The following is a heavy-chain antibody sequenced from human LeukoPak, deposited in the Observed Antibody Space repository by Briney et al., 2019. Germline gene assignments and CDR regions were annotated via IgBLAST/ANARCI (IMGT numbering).Heavy chain of an antibody. CDR1: GFTFSDYY. CDR3: ACNQASADD. Sequence: GESLRLSCAASGFTFSDYYMSWIRQAPGEGLEWVSYISSSGSTIYYADSVKGRFTISRDNAKNSLYLQINSLGADDTAVAYLACNQASADDWGQGTPVTVSS. J-gene: IGHJ4*02. V-gene: IGHV3-11*01. D-gene: IGHD1-14*01. CDR2: ISSSGSTI.